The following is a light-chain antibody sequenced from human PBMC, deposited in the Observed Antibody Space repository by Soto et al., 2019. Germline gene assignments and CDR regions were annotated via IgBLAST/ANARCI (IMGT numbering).Light chain of an antibody. CDR1: QSISSY. V-gene: IGKV1-39*01. CDR2: AAS. Sequence: DIQMTQSPSSLSASVGDRVTITCRASQSISSYLNWYQQKPGKAPKLLIYAASSLQGGVPSRFSGSGSGTDFTLTIKSLQPEDFATYYCQQSFSSPFTFGPGTKVDIK. J-gene: IGKJ3*01. CDR3: QQSFSSPFT.